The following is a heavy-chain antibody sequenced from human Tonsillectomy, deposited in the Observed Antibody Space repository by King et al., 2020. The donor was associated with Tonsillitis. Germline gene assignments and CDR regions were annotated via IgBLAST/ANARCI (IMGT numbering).Heavy chain of an antibody. Sequence: QTQLVQSGAEVRKPGASVKVSCKASGYTFTSYDINWVRQATGQGLEWMGWMNPNSGNTGYAQKFQGRVTMTRNTSISTAYMELSSLRSEDTAVYYCARVPSDTTYYYYGGMDVWVQGTTVTVSS. CDR3: ARVPSDTTYYYYGGMDV. CDR2: MNPNSGNT. CDR1: GYTFTSYD. V-gene: IGHV1-8*01. J-gene: IGHJ6*02. D-gene: IGHD5-18*01.